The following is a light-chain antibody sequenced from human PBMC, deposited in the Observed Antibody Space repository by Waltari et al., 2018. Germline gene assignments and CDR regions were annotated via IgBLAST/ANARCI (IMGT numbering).Light chain of an antibody. CDR1: QNVYTH. V-gene: IGKV3-15*01. J-gene: IGKJ1*01. CDR2: GAS. CDR3: QQYMNWPRT. Sequence: EIVMTQSPATLSVSPGERATLSCRASQNVYTHLAWYQQKPGQAPRLLIYGASTRATDIPARFSGSGSGSEFTLTISSLESEDFAIFYCQQYMNWPRTFGQGTKVEIK.